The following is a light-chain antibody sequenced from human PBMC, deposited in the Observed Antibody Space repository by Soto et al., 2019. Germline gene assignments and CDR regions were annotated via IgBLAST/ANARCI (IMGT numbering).Light chain of an antibody. J-gene: IGKJ4*01. CDR1: QSVGNNY. CDR2: TAS. CDR3: HQHAVAPLT. V-gene: IGKV3-20*01. Sequence: EIVLTQSPGTLSLSPGERATLSCRASQSVGNNYLAWYQQKPGQAPRLLIHTASIRATAIPDRFSGSGSGTDFTLIISRLEPDDFAVYYCHQHAVAPLTFGGGTKVDIK.